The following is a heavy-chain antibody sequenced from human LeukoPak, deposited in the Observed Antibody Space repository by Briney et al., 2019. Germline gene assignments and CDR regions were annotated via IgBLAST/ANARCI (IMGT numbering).Heavy chain of an antibody. Sequence: GGSLRLSCAASGFPFSSYGMHWIRQAPARGLEWVAVIWYDGSNKYYADSVKGRFTISRDNSKNTLYLQMNSLRAEDTAVYYCARDQDLGSFDYWGQGTLVTVSS. CDR1: GFPFSSYG. V-gene: IGHV3-33*01. D-gene: IGHD2-15*01. CDR2: IWYDGSNK. J-gene: IGHJ4*02. CDR3: ARDQDLGSFDY.